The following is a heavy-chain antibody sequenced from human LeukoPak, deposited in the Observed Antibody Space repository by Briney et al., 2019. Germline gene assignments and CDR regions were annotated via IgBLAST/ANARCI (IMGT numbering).Heavy chain of an antibody. D-gene: IGHD3-10*01. CDR3: ARDSGEGGSGSYLIAY. CDR2: INPNSGGT. J-gene: IGHJ4*02. Sequence: GASVNVSCKASGYTFTGYYIHWVRQAPGQGLEWMGWINPNSGGTTYAQKFQGRVTMTRDTSPSTAYMELSRLRSDDTAVYYCARDSGEGGSGSYLIAYWGQGTL. V-gene: IGHV1-2*02. CDR1: GYTFTGYY.